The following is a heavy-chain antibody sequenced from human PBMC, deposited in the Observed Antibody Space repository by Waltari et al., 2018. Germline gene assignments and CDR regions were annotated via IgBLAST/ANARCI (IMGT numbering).Heavy chain of an antibody. CDR2: IWYDGSNQ. CDR1: GFTFSSYG. J-gene: IGHJ5*02. Sequence: QVQLVESGGGVVQPGRSLRLSCAASGFTFSSYGTHWVRQAPGKGLEWVAVIWYDGSNQYYADSVKGRFTISRDNSKNTLYLQMNGLRAEDTAVYYCAKGYSGSSWGQGTLVTVSS. V-gene: IGHV3-33*06. D-gene: IGHD1-26*01. CDR3: AKGYSGSS.